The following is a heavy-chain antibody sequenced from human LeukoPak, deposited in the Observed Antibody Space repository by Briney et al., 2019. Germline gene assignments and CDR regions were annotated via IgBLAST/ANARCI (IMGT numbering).Heavy chain of an antibody. J-gene: IGHJ4*02. Sequence: GGSLRLSCAASGFTFSSYGMHWVRQAPGKGLEWVAVISYDGSNKYYADSVKGRFTISRDNSKNTLYLQMNSLRAEDTAVYYCARDSAGYSRRGPYYFDYWGQGTLVTVSS. CDR3: ARDSAGYSRRGPYYFDY. D-gene: IGHD6-13*01. CDR2: ISYDGSNK. V-gene: IGHV3-30*19. CDR1: GFTFSSYG.